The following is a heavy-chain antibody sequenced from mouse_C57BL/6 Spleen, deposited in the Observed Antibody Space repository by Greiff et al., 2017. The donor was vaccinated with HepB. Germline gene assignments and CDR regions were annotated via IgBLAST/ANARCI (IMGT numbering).Heavy chain of an antibody. CDR2: ISSGGSYT. CDR1: GFTFSSYG. J-gene: IGHJ2*01. D-gene: IGHD1-1*01. CDR3: ARLITTVVAFDY. Sequence: EVKVVESGGDLVKPGGSLKLSCAASGFTFSSYGMSWVRQTPDKRLEWVATISSGGSYTYYPDSVKGRFTISRDNAKNTLYLQMSSLKSEDTAMYYCARLITTVVAFDYWGQGTTLTVSS. V-gene: IGHV5-6*01.